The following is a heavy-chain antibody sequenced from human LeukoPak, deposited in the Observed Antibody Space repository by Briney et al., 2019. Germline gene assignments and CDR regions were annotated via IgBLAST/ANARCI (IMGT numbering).Heavy chain of an antibody. V-gene: IGHV3-21*05. Sequence: PGGSLRLSCAASGFTFSSYEIHWVRQAPGKGLEWVSYITRSSTYIYYADSVKGRFTISRDNAKNSLYLQMNSLRDEDTAVYYCARDPYSGSYGGYYYYYMDVWGKGTTVTISS. CDR3: ARDPYSGSYGGYYYYYMDV. CDR1: GFTFSSYE. J-gene: IGHJ6*03. CDR2: ITRSSTYI. D-gene: IGHD1-26*01.